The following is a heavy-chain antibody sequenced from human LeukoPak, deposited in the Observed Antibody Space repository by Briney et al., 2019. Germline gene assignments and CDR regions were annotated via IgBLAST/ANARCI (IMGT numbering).Heavy chain of an antibody. Sequence: SETLSLTCTVSGGSISSGDYYWSWIRQPPGKGLEWIGHIYYSGSTYYNPSLKSRVTISVDTSKNQFSLKLSSVTAADTAVYYCARILGYSSSWYKNNWFDPWGQGTLVTVSS. J-gene: IGHJ5*02. D-gene: IGHD6-13*01. CDR1: GGSISSGDYY. V-gene: IGHV4-30-4*01. CDR2: IYYSGST. CDR3: ARILGYSSSWYKNNWFDP.